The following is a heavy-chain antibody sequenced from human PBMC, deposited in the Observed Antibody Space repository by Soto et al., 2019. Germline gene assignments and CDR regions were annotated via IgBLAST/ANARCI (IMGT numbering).Heavy chain of an antibody. Sequence: KSSETLSLTCAVYGGSFSGYYWSWIRQPPGKWLEWIGEINHSGSTNYNPSLKSRVTISVDTSKNQFSLKLSSVTAADTAVYYCARRGTRGAMAARYNWFDPWGQGXLVTVYS. D-gene: IGHD3-10*01. J-gene: IGHJ5*02. V-gene: IGHV4-34*01. CDR2: INHSGST. CDR1: GGSFSGYY. CDR3: ARRGTRGAMAARYNWFDP.